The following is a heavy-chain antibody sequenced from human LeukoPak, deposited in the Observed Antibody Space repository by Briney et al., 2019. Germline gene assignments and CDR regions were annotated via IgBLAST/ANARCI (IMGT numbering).Heavy chain of an antibody. Sequence: GGSLRLSCAASGFTFSNYWMSWVRQAPGKGLEWVANIKQDGSEKYYVDSVKGRFTISRDNAKNSLYLQMNSLRAEDTAVYYCARAGQWLVSDFDYWGQGTLVTVSS. CDR1: GFTFSNYW. D-gene: IGHD6-19*01. CDR2: IKQDGSEK. V-gene: IGHV3-7*01. J-gene: IGHJ4*02. CDR3: ARAGQWLVSDFDY.